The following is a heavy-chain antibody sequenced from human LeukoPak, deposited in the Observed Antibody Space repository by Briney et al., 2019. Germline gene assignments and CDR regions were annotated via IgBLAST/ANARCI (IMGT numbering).Heavy chain of an antibody. CDR1: GGSISSGGYY. J-gene: IGHJ4*02. CDR3: ARELAARYFVWYLDY. Sequence: SQTLSLTCTVSGGSISSGGYYWSWIRQHPGKGLEWIGYIYYSGSTYYNPSLKSRVTISVDTSKNQFSLKLSSVTAADTAVYYCARELAARYFVWYLDYWGQGTLVTVSS. D-gene: IGHD3-9*01. CDR2: IYYSGST. V-gene: IGHV4-31*03.